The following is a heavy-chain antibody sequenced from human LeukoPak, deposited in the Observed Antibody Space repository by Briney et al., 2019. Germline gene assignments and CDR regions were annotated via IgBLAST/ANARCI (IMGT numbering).Heavy chain of an antibody. CDR2: ISGSGSAT. CDR3: AKFRPDDITVAATGYFDS. D-gene: IGHD6-19*01. CDR1: GFTFSSDA. Sequence: GASLRLSCAASGFTFSSDAMSWVRQAPGKGLNWVSTISGSGSATYCADSAKDRFTISRDNSKNTLYLQMNSLRAEDTAVYYCAKFRPDDITVAATGYFDSWGQGTLVTVSS. J-gene: IGHJ4*02. V-gene: IGHV3-23*01.